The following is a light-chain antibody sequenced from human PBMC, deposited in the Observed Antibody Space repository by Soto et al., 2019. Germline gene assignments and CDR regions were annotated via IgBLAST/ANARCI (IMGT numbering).Light chain of an antibody. CDR1: QRITSTF. J-gene: IGKJ4*01. CDR2: GAS. CDR3: QQHGSSLALT. V-gene: IGKV3-20*01. Sequence: EIVLTQSPDTRSLSPGERATLSCRASQRITSTFLAWYQQKPGQAPRLLIYGASSRATGIPDRFTGSGSGTDFTLTISRLEPEDFAVYYCQQHGSSLALTFGGGTKVDIK.